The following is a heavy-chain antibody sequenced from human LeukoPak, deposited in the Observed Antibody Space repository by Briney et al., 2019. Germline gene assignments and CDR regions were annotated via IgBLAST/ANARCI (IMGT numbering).Heavy chain of an antibody. V-gene: IGHV1-69*13. J-gene: IGHJ5*02. D-gene: IGHD3-10*01. CDR2: IIPIFGTA. CDR3: ARCMVRGSLPSNWFDP. CDR1: GYTFTSYG. Sequence: SVKVSCKASGYTFTSYGISWVRQAPGQGLEWMGGIIPIFGTANYAQKFQGRVTITADESTSTAYMELSSLRSEDTAVYYCARCMVRGSLPSNWFDPWGQGTLVTVSS.